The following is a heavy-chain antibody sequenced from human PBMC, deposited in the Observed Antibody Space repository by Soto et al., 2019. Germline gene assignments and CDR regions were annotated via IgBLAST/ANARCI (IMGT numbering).Heavy chain of an antibody. D-gene: IGHD1-1*01. Sequence: GASVKVSCKASGDTFSFYTINWVRQAPGLGLEWVGRINPILSMSNYAQKFQGRVTMTADNSKNTLYLQMNSLRAEDTAVYYCAKDLEMAHNWSYWGQGTLVTVSS. CDR2: INPILSMS. V-gene: IGHV1-69*04. CDR1: GDTFSFYT. CDR3: AKDLEMAHNWSY. J-gene: IGHJ4*02.